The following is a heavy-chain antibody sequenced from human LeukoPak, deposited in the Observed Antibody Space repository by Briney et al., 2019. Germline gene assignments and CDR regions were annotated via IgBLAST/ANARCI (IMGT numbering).Heavy chain of an antibody. Sequence: KPSETLSLTCTVSGGSISSYYWSWIRQPPGKGLEWIGYIYYSGSTNYNPSLKSRVTISVGTSKNQFSLKVSSVTAADTAVYYCARTYYDYVWGSYRSYYYYMDVWGKGTTVTVSS. J-gene: IGHJ6*03. V-gene: IGHV4-59*01. D-gene: IGHD3-16*02. CDR3: ARTYYDYVWGSYRSYYYYMDV. CDR1: GGSISSYY. CDR2: IYYSGST.